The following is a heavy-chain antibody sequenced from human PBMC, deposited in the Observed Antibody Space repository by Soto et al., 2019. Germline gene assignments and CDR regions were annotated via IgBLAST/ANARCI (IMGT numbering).Heavy chain of an antibody. J-gene: IGHJ4*02. Sequence: VQLVQSGAELKKPGASVKVSCKASGYTFSNYDMNWVRQATGQGPEWIGWVNPNNGDTGYAQKFQGRVTLTTDISTTTAYMELASLRSEGMAIYYCAKVSRKGSAIDFDYWCQGTLITVSS. CDR2: VNPNNGDT. V-gene: IGHV1-8*01. CDR3: AKVSRKGSAIDFDY. D-gene: IGHD3-10*01. CDR1: GYTFSNYD.